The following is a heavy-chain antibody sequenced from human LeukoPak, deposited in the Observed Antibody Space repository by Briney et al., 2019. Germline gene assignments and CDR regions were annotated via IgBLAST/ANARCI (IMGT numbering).Heavy chain of an antibody. CDR3: ARDGSGNYYYYYMDV. Sequence: PGGSLRLSCAASGFTFSSYGMHWVRQAPGKGLERVAVIWYDGSNKYYADSVKGRFTISRDNSKNTLYLQMNSPRAEDTAVYYCARDGSGNYYYYYMDVWGKGTTVTVSS. D-gene: IGHD3-10*01. V-gene: IGHV3-33*01. J-gene: IGHJ6*03. CDR1: GFTFSSYG. CDR2: IWYDGSNK.